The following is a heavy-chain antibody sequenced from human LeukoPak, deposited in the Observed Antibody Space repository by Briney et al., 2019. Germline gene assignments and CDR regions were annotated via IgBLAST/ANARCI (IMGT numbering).Heavy chain of an antibody. Sequence: GGSLRLSCAASEFTFSSYAMHWVRQAPGKGLEWVAVISYDGSNKYYADSVKGRFTISRDNSNNTLYLQMNSLRAEDTAVYYCARDNREQQLVPPTFDYWGQGTLVTVSS. D-gene: IGHD6-13*01. J-gene: IGHJ4*02. CDR3: ARDNREQQLVPPTFDY. CDR1: EFTFSSYA. CDR2: ISYDGSNK. V-gene: IGHV3-30-3*01.